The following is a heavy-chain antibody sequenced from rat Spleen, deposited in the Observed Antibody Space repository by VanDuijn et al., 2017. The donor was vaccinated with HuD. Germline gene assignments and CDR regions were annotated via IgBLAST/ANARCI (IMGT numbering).Heavy chain of an antibody. CDR3: TTDTFYDGTYYPGGFDY. Sequence: EVQLVESGGGLVQPGRSLKLSCAASGFTFSYYYMAWVRQAPTKGLEWVAYIRTGGDNTDYRDSVKGRFTISRDNAKSTLYLQLDSLRSDDTATYYCTTDTFYDGTYYPGGFDYWGQGVMVTVSS. D-gene: IGHD1-12*02. CDR2: IRTGGDNT. CDR1: GFTFSYYY. J-gene: IGHJ2*01. V-gene: IGHV5-27*01.